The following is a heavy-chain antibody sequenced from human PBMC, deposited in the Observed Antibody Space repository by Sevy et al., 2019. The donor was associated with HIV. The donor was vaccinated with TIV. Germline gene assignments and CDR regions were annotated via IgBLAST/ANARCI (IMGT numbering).Heavy chain of an antibody. D-gene: IGHD5-18*01. V-gene: IGHV4-4*07. Sequence: SETLSLTCTVSGGSISSYYWSWIRQPAGKGLEWIGRIYTSGSTNYNPSLKSRVTMSVDTSKNQFSLKLSSVTAADTAVYYCARDRGRGYSFMGAFDIWGQGTMVTVSS. CDR3: ARDRGRGYSFMGAFDI. CDR1: GGSISSYY. CDR2: IYTSGST. J-gene: IGHJ3*02.